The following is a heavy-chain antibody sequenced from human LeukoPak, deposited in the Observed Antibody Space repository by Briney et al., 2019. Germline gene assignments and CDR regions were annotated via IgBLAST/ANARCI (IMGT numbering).Heavy chain of an antibody. V-gene: IGHV4-39*01. CDR1: GGSISSGSYY. CDR3: ARLPGAAATYYYYYMDV. Sequence: NPSETLSLTCTVSGGSISSGSYYWGWIRQPPGKGLEWIGSIYYSGSTYYNPSLKSRVTISVDTSKNQFSLKLSSVTAADTAVYYCARLPGAAATYYYYYMDVWGKGTTVTVSS. J-gene: IGHJ6*03. CDR2: IYYSGST. D-gene: IGHD2-2*01.